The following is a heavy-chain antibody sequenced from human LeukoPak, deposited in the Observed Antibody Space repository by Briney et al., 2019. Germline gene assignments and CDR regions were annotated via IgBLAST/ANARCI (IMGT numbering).Heavy chain of an antibody. CDR3: ARGATWVRFDY. J-gene: IGHJ4*02. CDR1: GFTFSSYG. Sequence: GRSLRLSCAASGFTFSSYGMHWVRQAPGKGLEWVAVISYDGSNKYYADSVKGRFTISRDNSKNTLYLQMNSLRAEDTAVYYCARGATWVRFDYWGQGTLVTVSS. CDR2: ISYDGSNK. D-gene: IGHD1-26*01. V-gene: IGHV3-30*03.